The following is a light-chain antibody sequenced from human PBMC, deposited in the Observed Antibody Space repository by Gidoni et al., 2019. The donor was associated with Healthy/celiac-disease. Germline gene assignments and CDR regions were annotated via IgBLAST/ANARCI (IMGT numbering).Light chain of an antibody. CDR2: QDS. J-gene: IGLJ2*01. V-gene: IGLV3-1*01. CDR1: KLGHKY. Sequence: SYELTQPPAVSVSPGQTASITCSADKLGHKYACWYQQKPGQSPVLVIYQDSKRPSGIPERFSGSNSGNTATLTISGTQAMDEADYYCQAWDSSTAVFGGGTKLTVL. CDR3: QAWDSSTAV.